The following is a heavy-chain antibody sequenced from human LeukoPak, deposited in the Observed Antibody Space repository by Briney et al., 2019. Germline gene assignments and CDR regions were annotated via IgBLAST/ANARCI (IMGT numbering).Heavy chain of an antibody. Sequence: SVKVSCKASGGTFSSYAISWVRQAPGQGLEWMGGIIPIFGTANYAQKFQGRVTITADKSTSTAYMELSSLRSEDTAVYYCARDRALSSGWYYYFDYWGQGTLVTVSS. CDR3: ARDRALSSGWYYYFDY. CDR1: GGTFSSYA. CDR2: IIPIFGTA. V-gene: IGHV1-69*06. D-gene: IGHD6-19*01. J-gene: IGHJ4*02.